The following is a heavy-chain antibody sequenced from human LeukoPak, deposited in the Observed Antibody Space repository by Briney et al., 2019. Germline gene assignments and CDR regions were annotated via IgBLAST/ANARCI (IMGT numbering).Heavy chain of an antibody. D-gene: IGHD1-26*01. CDR1: GFTFSSYA. CDR2: ISYDGSNK. Sequence: PGGSLRLSCAASGFTFSSYAMHWVRQAPGKGLEWVAVISYDGSNKYYADSVKGRFTISRDNSRNTLYLQMNSLRVEDTAVYYCARDKIVGATNFDYWGQGTLVTVSS. J-gene: IGHJ4*02. CDR3: ARDKIVGATNFDY. V-gene: IGHV3-30-3*01.